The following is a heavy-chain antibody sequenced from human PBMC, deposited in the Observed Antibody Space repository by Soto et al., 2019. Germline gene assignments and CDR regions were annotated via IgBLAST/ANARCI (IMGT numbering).Heavy chain of an antibody. Sequence: GASVKVSCKASGYTFTYYYIHWVRQAPGQGLEWMGIINPNSGSTTYAQKFQGRVTMTRDTSTSTVYMELASLTSEDTAIYYCAIVPYSYGSLYYLDFWGQGTPVTVSS. V-gene: IGHV1-46*01. CDR1: GYTFTYYY. CDR3: AIVPYSYGSLYYLDF. D-gene: IGHD3-10*01. J-gene: IGHJ4*02. CDR2: INPNSGST.